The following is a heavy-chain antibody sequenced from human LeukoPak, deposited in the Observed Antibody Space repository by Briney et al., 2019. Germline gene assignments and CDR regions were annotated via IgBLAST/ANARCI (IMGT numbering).Heavy chain of an antibody. J-gene: IGHJ5*02. CDR2: FDPEDGES. CDR1: GYTLTELS. CDR3: ATPLALDIVVVPAAMQFDP. V-gene: IGHV1-24*01. Sequence: GASVKVSCKVSGYTLTELSMHWVRQAPGKGLEWMGGFDPEDGESIYAQKFQARVTMTEDTSTDTAYMELSSLRSKHTAVYYGATPLALDIVVVPAAMQFDPWGQGTLVTVSS. D-gene: IGHD2-2*03.